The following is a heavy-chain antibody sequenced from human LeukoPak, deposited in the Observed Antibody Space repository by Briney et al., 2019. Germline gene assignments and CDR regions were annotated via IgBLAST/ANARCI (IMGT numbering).Heavy chain of an antibody. Sequence: ASVKVSCKASGYTFTGYYMHWVRQAPGQGLEWMGWINPNSGGTNYAQKFQGRVTMTRDTSISTAYMELSRLRSDDTAVYYCASSTMVRGVTYRAFDIWGQGTMVTVSS. CDR3: ASSTMVRGVTYRAFDI. V-gene: IGHV1-2*02. J-gene: IGHJ3*02. CDR1: GYTFTGYY. D-gene: IGHD3-10*01. CDR2: INPNSGGT.